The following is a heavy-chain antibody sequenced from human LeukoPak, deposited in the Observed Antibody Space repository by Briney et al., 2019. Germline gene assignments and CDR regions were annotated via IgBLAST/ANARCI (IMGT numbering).Heavy chain of an antibody. CDR3: ARDPLYSSSWYRSYYYYGMDV. Sequence: SETLSLTCAVSGGSISSSNWWSWVRQPPGKGLEWIGEIYHSGSTNYNPSLKSRVTISVDKSKNQFSLKLSSVTAADTAVYYCARDPLYSSSWYRSYYYYGMDVWGQGTTVTVSS. CDR2: IYHSGST. CDR1: GGSISSSNW. V-gene: IGHV4-4*02. J-gene: IGHJ6*02. D-gene: IGHD6-13*01.